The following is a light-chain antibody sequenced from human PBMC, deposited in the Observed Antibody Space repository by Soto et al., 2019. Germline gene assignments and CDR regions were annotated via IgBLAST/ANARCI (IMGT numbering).Light chain of an antibody. CDR2: GAS. Sequence: EVVLTQSPGSLSLSPGARATLSCRASQSVMSNYLSWYQQKPGQSPRLLIYGASSRATGIPDRFSGSGSGTDFTLTISRLEPEDFAVYYCQKFGASLTWTFGQGTKVDIK. J-gene: IGKJ1*01. CDR1: QSVMSNY. CDR3: QKFGASLTWT. V-gene: IGKV3-20*01.